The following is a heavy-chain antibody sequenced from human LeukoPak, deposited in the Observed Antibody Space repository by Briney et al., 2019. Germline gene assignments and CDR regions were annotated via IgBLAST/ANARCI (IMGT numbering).Heavy chain of an antibody. CDR3: ARDFGTTGWHTFDY. CDR2: TYYRSKWYN. V-gene: IGHV6-1*01. CDR1: GDSVSSKNGA. J-gene: IGHJ4*02. D-gene: IGHD6-19*01. Sequence: KASQTLSLTCVVSGDSVSSKNGAWNWIRQSPSRGLEWLVRTYYRSKWYNDYAESMEGRMTISQDTSKNQYSLHLNSVTPDDTAVYYCARDFGTTGWHTFDYWGQGTLVTVSS.